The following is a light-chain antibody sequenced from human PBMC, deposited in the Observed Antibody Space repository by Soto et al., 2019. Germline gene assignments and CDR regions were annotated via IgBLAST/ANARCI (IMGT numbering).Light chain of an antibody. Sequence: IQMTQSPSSLSASVGDRVTVTCRASQRISNSLNWYQQKPGQAPILLIYSTSSLHTGVPSRFSGRGSGTDFTLTISSLQPEDFATYYCQQSYSTLPITFGQGTRLEIK. V-gene: IGKV1-39*01. CDR2: STS. CDR3: QQSYSTLPIT. J-gene: IGKJ5*01. CDR1: QRISNS.